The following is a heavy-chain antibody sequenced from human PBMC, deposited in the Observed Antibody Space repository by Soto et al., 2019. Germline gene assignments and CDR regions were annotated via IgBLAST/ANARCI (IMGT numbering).Heavy chain of an antibody. J-gene: IGHJ5*02. CDR1: GGTFSSYA. D-gene: IGHD5-12*01. CDR3: ARGYSGYDLENWFDP. V-gene: IGHV1-69*13. Sequence: SVKVSCKASGGTFSSYAISWVRQAPGQGLEWMGGIIPIFGTANYAQKFQGRVTITADESTSTAYMELSSLRSEDTAVYYCARGYSGYDLENWFDPWGQGTLVTVSS. CDR2: IIPIFGTA.